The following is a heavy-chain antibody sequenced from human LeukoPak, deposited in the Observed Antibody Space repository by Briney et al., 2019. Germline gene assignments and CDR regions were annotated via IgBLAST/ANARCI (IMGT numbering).Heavy chain of an antibody. CDR2: IYYSGNS. Sequence: PSETLSLTCTVSGGSISSGSHYWGWIRQPPGKELECIGNIYYSGNSYYNPSLKSRVTISVDASKNQFSLNLSSVTAADTAVYYCARLSYGSGSHYNFYFDFWGQGTLVIVSA. V-gene: IGHV4-39*01. CDR3: ARLSYGSGSHYNFYFDF. D-gene: IGHD3-10*01. J-gene: IGHJ4*02. CDR1: GGSISSGSHY.